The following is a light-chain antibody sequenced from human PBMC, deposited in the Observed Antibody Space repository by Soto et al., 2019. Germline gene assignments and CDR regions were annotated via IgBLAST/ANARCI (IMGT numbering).Light chain of an antibody. Sequence: DIQMTQSPSSLSGSVGERVTRTCRASQTISSWLAWYQQKPGKVPKLLIYKASTLKSGVPSRFSGSGSGTEFTLTISSLQPDDFATYYCQQYQSYSRTFGQGTKVDIK. CDR3: QQYQSYSRT. CDR2: KAS. J-gene: IGKJ1*01. CDR1: QTISSW. V-gene: IGKV1-5*03.